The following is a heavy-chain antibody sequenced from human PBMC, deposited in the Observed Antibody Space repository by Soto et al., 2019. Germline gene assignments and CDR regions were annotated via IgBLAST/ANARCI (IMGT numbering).Heavy chain of an antibody. CDR3: ARESVVAATPGDYGMDV. CDR1: GFTFSSYA. D-gene: IGHD2-15*01. V-gene: IGHV3-30-3*01. Sequence: QVQLLESGGGVVQPGRSLGLSCAASGFTFSSYAMHWVRQAPGKGLESVAVISYDGSNKYYADSVKGRFTISRDNSKNTLYLQMNSLRAEDTAVYYCARESVVAATPGDYGMDVWGQGTTVTVSS. J-gene: IGHJ6*02. CDR2: ISYDGSNK.